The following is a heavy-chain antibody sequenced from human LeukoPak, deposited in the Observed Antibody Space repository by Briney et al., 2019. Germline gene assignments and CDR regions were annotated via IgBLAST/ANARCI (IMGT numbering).Heavy chain of an antibody. Sequence: GRSLRLSCAASGFIFDDHGMHWVRQAPGKGLEWVSGISWSSGIIGYADSVKGRFTISRDNAKNSLYLQMESLRAEDTAVYYCAKDTGSPADAITMEDNAFDIWGQGTMVTVSS. CDR3: AKDTGSPADAITMEDNAFDI. J-gene: IGHJ3*02. CDR1: GFIFDDHG. V-gene: IGHV3-9*01. D-gene: IGHD3-3*01. CDR2: ISWSSGII.